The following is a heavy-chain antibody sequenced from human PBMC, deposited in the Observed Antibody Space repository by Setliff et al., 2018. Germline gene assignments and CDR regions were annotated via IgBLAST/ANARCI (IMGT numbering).Heavy chain of an antibody. CDR2: ISGYNGNT. J-gene: IGHJ5*02. D-gene: IGHD2-2*01. Sequence: GASVKVSCKASGYTFTSYGFSWVRQAPGQGLEWMGWISGYNGNTNYAQKVQGRVTMTTDTSTGTIYMELRSLRSDDTAVYYCARDPSLYCSSTSCSPHWFDPWGQGTLVTVSS. CDR1: GYTFTSYG. V-gene: IGHV1-18*01. CDR3: ARDPSLYCSSTSCSPHWFDP.